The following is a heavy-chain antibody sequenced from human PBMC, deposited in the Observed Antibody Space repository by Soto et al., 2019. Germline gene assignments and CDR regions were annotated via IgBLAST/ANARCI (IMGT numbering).Heavy chain of an antibody. CDR3: ARGRTSVRYGGFDY. J-gene: IGHJ4*02. Sequence: PSETLSLTCTVSGGSIISYYWSWIRQPPGKGLEWIGYISSSGTTNYNPSLESRVTTSVDTSKNQFSLNLSSVTAADTAVYYCARGRTSVRYGGFDYWGQGILVTVSS. V-gene: IGHV4-59*01. CDR2: ISSSGTT. D-gene: IGHD2-2*01. CDR1: GGSIISYY.